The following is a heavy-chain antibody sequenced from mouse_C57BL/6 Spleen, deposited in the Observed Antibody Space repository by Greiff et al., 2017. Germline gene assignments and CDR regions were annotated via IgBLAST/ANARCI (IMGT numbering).Heavy chain of an antibody. J-gene: IGHJ4*01. CDR2: INPNNGGT. V-gene: IGHV1-26*01. CDR3: ASHPSMDY. Sequence: EVQLQQSVPELVKPGASVKISCKASGYTFTDYYMNWVKQSHGKSLEWIGDINPNNGGTSYNQKFKGKATLTVDKSSSTAYMELRSLTSEDSAVYYCASHPSMDYWGQGTSVTVSS. CDR1: GYTFTDYY.